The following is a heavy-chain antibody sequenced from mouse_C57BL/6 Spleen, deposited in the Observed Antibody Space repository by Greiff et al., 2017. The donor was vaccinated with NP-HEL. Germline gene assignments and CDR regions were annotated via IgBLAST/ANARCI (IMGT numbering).Heavy chain of an antibody. D-gene: IGHD2-1*01. J-gene: IGHJ3*01. CDR1: GYTFTDYN. Sequence: VQLKESGPELVKPGASVKMSCKASGYTFTDYNMHWVKQSHGKSLEWIGYINPNNGGTSYNQKFKGKATLTVNKSSSTAYMELRSLTSEDSAVYYCASDQVTTGWLAYWGQGTLVTVSA. CDR3: ASDQVTTGWLAY. V-gene: IGHV1-22*01. CDR2: INPNNGGT.